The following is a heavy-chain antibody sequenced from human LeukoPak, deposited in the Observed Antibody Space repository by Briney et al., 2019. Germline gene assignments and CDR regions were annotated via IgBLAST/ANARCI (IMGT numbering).Heavy chain of an antibody. CDR2: IYSGGST. CDR3: VRVSLLTPYYFDY. D-gene: IGHD2-15*01. V-gene: IGHV3-53*01. J-gene: IGHJ4*02. Sequence: PGGSLRLSCAASGFTVSNNYMSWVRQAPGKGLEWVSIIYSGGSTFYADSVKGRFTIPRDISKNTLYLQMNSLRAEDTAVYYCVRVSLLTPYYFDYWGQGTLVTVSS. CDR1: GFTVSNNY.